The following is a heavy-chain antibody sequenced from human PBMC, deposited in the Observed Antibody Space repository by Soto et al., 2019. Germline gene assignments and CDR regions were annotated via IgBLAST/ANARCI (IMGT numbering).Heavy chain of an antibody. J-gene: IGHJ5*02. CDR2: ISSSSSYI. V-gene: IGHV3-21*01. Sequence: GGSLRLSCAASGFTFSSYSMNWVRQAPGEGLEWVSSISSSSSYIYYADSVKGRFTISRDNAKNSLYLQMNSLRAEDTAVYYCARAYLRWDNWLDPWGQGTLVTVSS. D-gene: IGHD4-17*01. CDR1: GFTFSSYS. CDR3: ARAYLRWDNWLDP.